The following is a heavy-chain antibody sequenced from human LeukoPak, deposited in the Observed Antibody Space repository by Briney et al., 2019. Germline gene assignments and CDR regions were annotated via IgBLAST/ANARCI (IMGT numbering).Heavy chain of an antibody. D-gene: IGHD3-22*01. Sequence: ASVKVSCNISGYTLTELSIHWVRQAPGKGLEWMGGFDPEDGETIYAQKFQGRVTMTEDTSTDTAYMELSSLRSEDTAVYYCATDLMIVVVTKGGYAFDIWGQGTMVTVSS. CDR1: GYTLTELS. CDR2: FDPEDGET. J-gene: IGHJ3*02. V-gene: IGHV1-24*01. CDR3: ATDLMIVVVTKGGYAFDI.